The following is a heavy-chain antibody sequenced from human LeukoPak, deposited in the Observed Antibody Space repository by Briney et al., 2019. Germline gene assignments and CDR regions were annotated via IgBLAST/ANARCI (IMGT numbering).Heavy chain of an antibody. V-gene: IGHV3-53*01. CDR2: TSTSGST. CDR1: GFTVSNSF. J-gene: IGHJ6*02. D-gene: IGHD2-15*01. CDR3: ARDNCGGSCYLNYFAMDV. Sequence: GGSLRLSCAASGFTVSNSFMIWVRQAPGKGLEWVSLTSTSGSTYYADSMRGRFTISRDNSRNIVYLQINSLRAEDTAVYYCARDNCGGSCYLNYFAMDVWGQGTTVTVSS.